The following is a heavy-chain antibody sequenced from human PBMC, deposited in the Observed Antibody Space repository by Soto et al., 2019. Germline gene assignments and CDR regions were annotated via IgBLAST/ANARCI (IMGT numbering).Heavy chain of an antibody. CDR1: GFTFSSYE. CDR2: ISSSGSTI. CDR3: ASPRTLVFAFDI. V-gene: IGHV3-48*03. Sequence: GGSLRLSCAASGFTFSSYEMNWVRQAPGKGLEWVSYISSSGSTIYYADSVKGRFTISRDNAKNSLYLQMNSLRAEDTAVYYCASPRTLVFAFDIWGQGTMVTVSS. D-gene: IGHD6-6*01. J-gene: IGHJ3*02.